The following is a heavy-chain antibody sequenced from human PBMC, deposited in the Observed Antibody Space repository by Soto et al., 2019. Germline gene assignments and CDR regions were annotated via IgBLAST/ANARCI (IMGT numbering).Heavy chain of an antibody. CDR2: IYYSGST. J-gene: IGHJ4*02. V-gene: IGHV4-30-4*01. CDR3: ASVDYGDYSFDY. D-gene: IGHD4-17*01. Sequence: SETLSLTCTVSGGSISSGDYYWSWIRQPPGKGLEWIGYIYYSGSTYYNPSLKSRVTISVDTSKNQFSLKLSSVTAADTAVYYCASVDYGDYSFDYWGQGTLVTVSS. CDR1: GGSISSGDYY.